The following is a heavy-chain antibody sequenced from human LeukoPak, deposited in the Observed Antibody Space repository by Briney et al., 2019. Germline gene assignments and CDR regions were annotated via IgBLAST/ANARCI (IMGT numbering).Heavy chain of an antibody. J-gene: IGHJ4*02. CDR3: ARAAYCSGGSCLDY. D-gene: IGHD2-15*01. CDR1: GGSISSGGYY. CDR2: IYYSGST. Sequence: SQTLSLTCTVSGGSISSGGYYWSWIRQHPGKGLEWIGYIYYSGSTYYNPSLKSRVTISVDTSKNQFSLKLSSVTAADTAVYYRARAAYCSGGSCLDYWGQGTLVTVSS. V-gene: IGHV4-31*03.